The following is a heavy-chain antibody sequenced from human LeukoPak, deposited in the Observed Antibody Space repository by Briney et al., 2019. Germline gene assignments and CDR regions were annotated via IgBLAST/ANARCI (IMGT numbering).Heavy chain of an antibody. Sequence: SGGSLRLSCATSEFTFSSYAMSWVRQAPGKGLEWVSGISGSGGYTYYADSVKGRFTISRDNSKNTLYLQMNSLRAEDTAIYYCAKERGSGWSYLDYWGRGTPVTVSS. D-gene: IGHD6-19*01. CDR1: EFTFSSYA. V-gene: IGHV3-23*01. J-gene: IGHJ4*01. CDR3: AKERGSGWSYLDY. CDR2: ISGSGGYT.